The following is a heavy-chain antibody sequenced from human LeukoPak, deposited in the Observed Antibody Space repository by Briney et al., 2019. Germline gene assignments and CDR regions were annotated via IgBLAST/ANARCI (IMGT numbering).Heavy chain of an antibody. J-gene: IGHJ4*02. CDR3: AKATHTVTTYSVDY. CDR1: GFTFSSYA. CDR2: ISGSGGGT. Sequence: GGSLRLSCAASGFTFSSYAMSWVRQAPGKGLEWVSAISGSGGGTYYADSVKGRFTISRDNSKNTLYLQMNSLRAEDTAVYYCAKATHTVTTYSVDYWGQGTLVTVSS. V-gene: IGHV3-23*01. D-gene: IGHD4-11*01.